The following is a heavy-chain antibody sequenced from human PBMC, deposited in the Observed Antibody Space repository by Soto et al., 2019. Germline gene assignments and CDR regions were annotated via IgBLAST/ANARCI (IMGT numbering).Heavy chain of an antibody. CDR3: ARGAAYDYIWGSYRYKDY. Sequence: GGSLRLSCAASGFTVSSNYMSWVRQAPGKGLEWVSVIYSGGSTYYADSVKGRFTISRDNSKNTLYLQMNSLRAEDTAVYYCARGAAYDYIWGSYRYKDYWGQGTLVTVSS. J-gene: IGHJ4*02. CDR1: GFTVSSNY. V-gene: IGHV3-66*01. CDR2: IYSGGST. D-gene: IGHD3-16*02.